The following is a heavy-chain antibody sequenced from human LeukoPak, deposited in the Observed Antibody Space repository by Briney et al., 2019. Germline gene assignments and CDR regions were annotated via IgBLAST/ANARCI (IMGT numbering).Heavy chain of an antibody. CDR2: ISAYNGNT. CDR3: ARDSSGVTGSPDY. D-gene: IGHD1-20*01. V-gene: IGHV1-18*01. CDR1: GYTFTSYG. Sequence: ASVKVSCKASGYTFTSYGISWVRQAPGQGLDWMGWISAYNGNTDYAQNLQARVTMTTDTSTSTAYMELRSLRSDDTAVYYCARDSSGVTGSPDYWGQGTLVTVSS. J-gene: IGHJ4*02.